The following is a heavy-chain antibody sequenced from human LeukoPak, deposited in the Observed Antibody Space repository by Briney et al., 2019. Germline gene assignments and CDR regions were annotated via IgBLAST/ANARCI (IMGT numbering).Heavy chain of an antibody. CDR3: ARVCEQLLTYDAFDI. CDR2: INPSGGST. Sequence: ASVKVSCKASGYTFTSYYMHWVRQAPGQGLEWMGIINPSGGSTSYAQKFQGRVTMTRDTSTSTVYMELSSLRSEDTAVYYCARVCEQLLTYDAFDIWGQGTMVTVSS. CDR1: GYTFTSYY. V-gene: IGHV1-46*01. J-gene: IGHJ3*02. D-gene: IGHD6-13*01.